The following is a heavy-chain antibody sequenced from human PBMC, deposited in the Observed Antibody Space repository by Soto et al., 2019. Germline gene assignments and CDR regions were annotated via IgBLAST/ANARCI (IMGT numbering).Heavy chain of an antibody. CDR2: IYPGDSDT. V-gene: IGHV5-51*01. CDR3: GRHEARRQDLDYSLQN. CDR1: VGKVCRSW. D-gene: IGHD2-21*01. Sequence: PVESEPRSGERSVGKVCRSWSGSVRQKNSKGLEWVGIIYPGDSDTRYSPSFQGHVTISADKSISIAYLQWNSLKASDTAMYYCGRHEARRQDLDYSLQNWGQGTPVTVSS. J-gene: IGHJ4*02.